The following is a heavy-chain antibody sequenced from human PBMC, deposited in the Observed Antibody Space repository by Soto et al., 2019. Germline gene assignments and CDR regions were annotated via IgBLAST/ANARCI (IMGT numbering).Heavy chain of an antibody. V-gene: IGHV1-69*04. Sequence: SVKVSCKASGGTFSSYTISWVRQAPGQGLEWMGRIIPILGIANYAQKFQGRVTITADKSTSTAYMELSSLRSEDTAVYYCARDNCGGDCYPDYYYGMDVWGQGTTVTVSS. D-gene: IGHD2-21*02. J-gene: IGHJ6*02. CDR1: GGTFSSYT. CDR3: ARDNCGGDCYPDYYYGMDV. CDR2: IIPILGIA.